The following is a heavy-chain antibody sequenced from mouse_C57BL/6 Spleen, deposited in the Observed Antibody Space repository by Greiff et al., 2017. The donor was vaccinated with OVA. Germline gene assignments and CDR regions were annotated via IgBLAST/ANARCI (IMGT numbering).Heavy chain of an antibody. CDR3: ARDSTAQALFDY. CDR2: ISDGGSYT. D-gene: IGHD3-2*02. CDR1: GFTFSSYA. Sequence: DVKLVESGGGLVKPGGSLKLSCAASGFTFSSYAMSWVRQTPEKRLEWVATISDGGSYTYYPDNVKGRFTLSRDNAKNNLYLQMSHLKSEDTAMYYCARDSTAQALFDYWGQGTTLTVSS. V-gene: IGHV5-4*01. J-gene: IGHJ2*01.